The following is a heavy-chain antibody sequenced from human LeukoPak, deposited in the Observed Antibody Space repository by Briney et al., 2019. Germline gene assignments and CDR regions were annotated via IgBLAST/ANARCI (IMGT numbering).Heavy chain of an antibody. CDR2: ISQEGTEK. D-gene: IGHD3-16*01. J-gene: IGHJ6*02. V-gene: IGHV3-7*04. CDR3: ARDPEGDDYDMDV. CDR1: RLSISFYW. Sequence: GGSLRLSCAASRLSISFYWMRWVRQVPGKGLEWVANISQEGTEKNYVDSVKGRFTISRDNAKNSVYLQMNSLRDEDTAAYYCARDPEGDDYDMDVWGQGTTVTVSS.